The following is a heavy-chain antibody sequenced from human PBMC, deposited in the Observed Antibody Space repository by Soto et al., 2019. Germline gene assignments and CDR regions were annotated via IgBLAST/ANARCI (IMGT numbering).Heavy chain of an antibody. V-gene: IGHV4-59*01. CDR1: GVSISTYY. J-gene: IGHJ4*02. CDR3: ASSGSYSR. CDR2: IYYTGTT. D-gene: IGHD3-10*01. Sequence: SETLSLTCTVTGVSISTYYWSWIRQPPGKGLEWIGYIYYTGTTKYNPSLESRVTISLDTSKNQFSLNLTSVTAADTAIYYCASSGSYSRWGQGTLVTVS.